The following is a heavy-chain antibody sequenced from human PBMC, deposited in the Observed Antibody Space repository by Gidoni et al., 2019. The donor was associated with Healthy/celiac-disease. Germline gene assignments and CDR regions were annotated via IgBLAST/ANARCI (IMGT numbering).Heavy chain of an antibody. CDR3: ASWGLTGWAFDI. CDR1: GGTFSSYA. V-gene: IGHV1-69*01. D-gene: IGHD3-9*01. J-gene: IGHJ3*02. CDR2: ISPICGTA. Sequence: QVQLVQSGAEVKQPGSSVKVSCKASGGTFSSYAISWVRQAPGQGLEWMGGISPICGTANYAQKFQGRVTITADESTSTAYMELSSLRSEDTAVYFCASWGLTGWAFDIWGQGTMVTVSS.